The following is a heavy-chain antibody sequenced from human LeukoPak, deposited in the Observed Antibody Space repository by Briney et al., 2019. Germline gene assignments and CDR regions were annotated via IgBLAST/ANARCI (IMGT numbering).Heavy chain of an antibody. CDR2: INSADNVE. J-gene: IGHJ5*02. V-gene: IGHV3-48*03. CDR3: ARDTVNGPFVISLDL. D-gene: IGHD2-8*01. CDR1: GFSLRSSE. Sequence: GGSLRLSCAASGFSLRSSEMNWVRQAPGKGPEWVAHINSADNVEYYTDSVRGRFTMSRDNAKDLLYLQMNSLRDEDTAVYYCARDTVNGPFVISLDLWGQGVLVAVSS.